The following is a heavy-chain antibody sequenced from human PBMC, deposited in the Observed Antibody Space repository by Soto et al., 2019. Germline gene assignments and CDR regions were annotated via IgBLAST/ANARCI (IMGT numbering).Heavy chain of an antibody. J-gene: IGHJ6*02. Sequence: PWGSLRLSCAASGFTFSSYSIHCFRQAPGKGREWVSSIGTRSDVYYADSVKGRFTISRDNAKNSMALQMNSLRAEDTGVYYCAREETAWPLAYGLDVWGQGTTVTVSS. V-gene: IGHV3-21*01. D-gene: IGHD2-21*02. CDR2: IGTRSDV. CDR3: AREETAWPLAYGLDV. CDR1: GFTFSSYS.